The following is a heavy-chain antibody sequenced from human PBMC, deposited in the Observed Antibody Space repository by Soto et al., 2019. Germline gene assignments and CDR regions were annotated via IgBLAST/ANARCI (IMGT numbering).Heavy chain of an antibody. V-gene: IGHV3-30*04. CDR2: IPYDGSNK. J-gene: IGHJ4*02. CDR3: ARGGVFGEYYFDY. CDR1: GFTFSSYA. Sequence: GGSLRLSCAASGFTFSSYAMHWVRQAPGKGLEWVAVIPYDGSNKYYADSVKGRFTISRDNSKNTPYLQMNSLRAEDTAVYYCARGGVFGEYYFDYWGQGTLVTVSS. D-gene: IGHD3-10*02.